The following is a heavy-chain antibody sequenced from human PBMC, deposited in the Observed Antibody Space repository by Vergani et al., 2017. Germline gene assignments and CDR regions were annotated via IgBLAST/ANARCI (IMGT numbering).Heavy chain of an antibody. Sequence: EVQLVESGGGLVKPGGSLRLSCAASGFTFSNAWMSWVRQAPGKGLEWVSSISSSSSYIYYADSVKGRFTISRDNAKNSLYLQMNSLRAEDTAVYYCAKPYDFWSGYDPWGQGTLVTVSS. CDR3: AKPYDFWSGYDP. CDR1: GFTFSNAW. D-gene: IGHD3-3*01. V-gene: IGHV3-21*04. CDR2: ISSSSSYI. J-gene: IGHJ5*02.